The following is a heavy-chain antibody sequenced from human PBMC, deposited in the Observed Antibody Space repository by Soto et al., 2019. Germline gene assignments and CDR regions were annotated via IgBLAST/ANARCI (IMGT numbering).Heavy chain of an antibody. CDR1: GLRLRIYG. V-gene: IGHV3-33*01. Sequence: CAACGLRLRIYGVDVVCQDPGKGLEWVAVIWYDGSNKYYADSVKGRFTISRDNSKNTLYLQMNSLRAEDTAVYYCARDLYCSGGSRYSLPVSAYWRHRTPVTVSP. CDR2: IWYDGSNK. D-gene: IGHD2-15*01. CDR3: ARDLYCSGGSRYSLPVSAY. J-gene: IGHJ4*01.